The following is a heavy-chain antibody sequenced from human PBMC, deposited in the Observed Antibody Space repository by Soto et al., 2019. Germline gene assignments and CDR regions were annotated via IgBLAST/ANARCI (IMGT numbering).Heavy chain of an antibody. Sequence: SETLSLTCTVSGDSMSSSNWWNWVRQPPGKGLEWIGEAHHSGRTNYNPSLKSRVTISVDRSQKLFSLKLASVTAADTAVYYCARRASYSSSWYTPSGMDVWGQGTTVTVSS. V-gene: IGHV4-4*02. CDR2: AHHSGRT. J-gene: IGHJ6*02. D-gene: IGHD6-13*01. CDR1: GDSMSSSNW. CDR3: ARRASYSSSWYTPSGMDV.